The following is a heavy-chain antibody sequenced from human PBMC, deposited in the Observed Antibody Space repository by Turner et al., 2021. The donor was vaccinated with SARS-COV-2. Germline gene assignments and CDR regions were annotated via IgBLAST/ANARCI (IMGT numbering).Heavy chain of an antibody. J-gene: IGHJ1*01. CDR2: ISGSGGST. CDR3: AKDPGVSSGPVLEHFQH. V-gene: IGHV3-23*01. D-gene: IGHD6-19*01. Sequence: EVQLLESGGGLVQPGGSLRLSCAASRFTFSSYAMSWVRQAPGKGLEWVSAISGSGGSTFYADSVKGRFTISRDNSKNTLYLQMNSLRAEDTAVYYCAKDPGVSSGPVLEHFQHWGQGTLVTVSS. CDR1: RFTFSSYA.